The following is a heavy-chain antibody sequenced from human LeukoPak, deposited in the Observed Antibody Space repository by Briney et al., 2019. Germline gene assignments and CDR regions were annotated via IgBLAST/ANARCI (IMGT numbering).Heavy chain of an antibody. J-gene: IGHJ4*02. CDR2: IYPGDSDT. Sequence: PGESLKISCKGFGYRFTNYWIGWVRQMPGKGLEWMGIIYPGDSDTRYSTSFQGQVTISADKSINTAYLQWSSLKASDTAMYYCVLAGSGSYYFDYWGQGILVTVSS. CDR1: GYRFTNYW. CDR3: VLAGSGSYYFDY. D-gene: IGHD3-10*01. V-gene: IGHV5-51*01.